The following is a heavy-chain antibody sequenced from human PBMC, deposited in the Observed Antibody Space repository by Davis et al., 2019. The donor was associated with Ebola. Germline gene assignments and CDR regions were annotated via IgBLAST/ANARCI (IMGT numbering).Heavy chain of an antibody. D-gene: IGHD6-13*01. CDR2: IWYDGTNK. CDR3: ARGSPPPAAGYYYSGMDV. Sequence: GESLKISCAASGFTFSSYGMHWVRQAPGKGLEWVAAIWYDGTNKSYADSVKGRFTISRDNSKNTLSLQMNSLRAEDTAVYYCARGSPPPAAGYYYSGMDVWGKGTTVTVSS. J-gene: IGHJ6*04. V-gene: IGHV3-33*01. CDR1: GFTFSSYG.